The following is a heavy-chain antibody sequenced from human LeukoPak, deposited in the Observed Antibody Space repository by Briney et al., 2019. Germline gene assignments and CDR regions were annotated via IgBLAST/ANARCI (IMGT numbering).Heavy chain of an antibody. D-gene: IGHD3-10*01. J-gene: IGHJ4*02. CDR1: GGSISRGSYY. Sequence: PSETLSLTCIVSGGSISRGSYYWNWIRQPAGKGLEWMGRIYNSGSTNYNPSLKSRVTISTDMSKNQFSLKLNSVTAADTAVYYCARGGELLYYWGQGTLVTVSS. CDR2: IYNSGST. V-gene: IGHV4-61*02. CDR3: ARGGELLYY.